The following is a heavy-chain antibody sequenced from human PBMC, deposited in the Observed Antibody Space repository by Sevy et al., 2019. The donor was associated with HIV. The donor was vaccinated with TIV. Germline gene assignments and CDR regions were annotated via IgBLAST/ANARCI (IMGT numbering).Heavy chain of an antibody. CDR1: GGSISSYC. V-gene: IGHV4-59*08. CDR3: ARLNYDFWSGYYKGGSYYYYYMDV. Sequence: SETLSLTCTVSGGSISSYCWTWIRQPPGKGLEWIGYIYYSGSTNYNPSLKSRVTISVDTSKNQFSLKLSSVTAADTAVYYCARLNYDFWSGYYKGGSYYYYYMDVWGKGTTVTISS. J-gene: IGHJ6*03. CDR2: IYYSGST. D-gene: IGHD3-3*01.